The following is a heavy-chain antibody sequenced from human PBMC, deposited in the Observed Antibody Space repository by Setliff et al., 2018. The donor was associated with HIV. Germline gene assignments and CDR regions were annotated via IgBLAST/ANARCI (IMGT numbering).Heavy chain of an antibody. CDR2: ISPDNDNT. CDR1: GYTFNTYG. CDR3: ARDQPGPGLKSDYYYYMDV. D-gene: IGHD2-21*01. J-gene: IGHJ6*03. Sequence: GASVKVSCKASGYTFNTYGISWVRQAPGQGLEWMGWISPDNDNTAYAQKVQGRVTLTTDTSSSTAYMELRSLTSDDTAIYYCARDQPGPGLKSDYYYYMDVWGKGTPVTVSS. V-gene: IGHV1-18*01.